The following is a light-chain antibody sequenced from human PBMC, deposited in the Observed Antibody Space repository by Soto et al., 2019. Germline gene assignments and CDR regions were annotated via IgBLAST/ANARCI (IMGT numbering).Light chain of an antibody. V-gene: IGKV3-11*01. CDR1: QSVSSY. Sequence: DIVLTQSPATLSLSPGERATLSCRASQSVSSYVAWYQQKPGQAPRLLIYDASNRATGIPARFSGSGSGTDFTLTISSLEPEDFAVYYCQQRSNGITFGQGTRLEI. CDR3: QQRSNGIT. J-gene: IGKJ5*01. CDR2: DAS.